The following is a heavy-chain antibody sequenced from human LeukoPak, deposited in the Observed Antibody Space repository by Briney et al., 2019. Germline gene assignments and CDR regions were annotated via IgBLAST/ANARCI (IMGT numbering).Heavy chain of an antibody. CDR3: AKHGPGSGSGSQYYCDY. D-gene: IGHD3-10*01. Sequence: GGSLRLSCAASGFTSSSYAMSWVRQAPGKGLEWVSAISGSGGSTYYADSVKGRFTISRDNSKNTLYLQMNSLRAEDTAVYYCAKHGPGSGSGSQYYCDYWGQGTLVTVSS. CDR2: ISGSGGST. J-gene: IGHJ4*02. CDR1: GFTSSSYA. V-gene: IGHV3-23*01.